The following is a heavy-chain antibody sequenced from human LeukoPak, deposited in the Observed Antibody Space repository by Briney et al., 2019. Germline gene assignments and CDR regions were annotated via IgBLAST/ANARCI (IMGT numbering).Heavy chain of an antibody. Sequence: SETLSLTCTVSGGSISSYYWSWIRQPPGKGLEWIGYIYYSGSTNYNPSLKSRATISVDTSKNQFSLKLSSVTAADTAVYYCARDQGALGWFDPWGQGTLVTVSS. D-gene: IGHD4/OR15-4a*01. V-gene: IGHV4-59*01. CDR2: IYYSGST. J-gene: IGHJ5*02. CDR3: ARDQGALGWFDP. CDR1: GGSISSYY.